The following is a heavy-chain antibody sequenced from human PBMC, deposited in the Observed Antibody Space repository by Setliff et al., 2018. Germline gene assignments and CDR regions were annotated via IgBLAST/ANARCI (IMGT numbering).Heavy chain of an antibody. V-gene: IGHV3-23*01. J-gene: IGHJ6*02. CDR2: ISGSGGST. D-gene: IGHD3-3*01. CDR3: AKVNNRFWSGYYPYYYGMDV. Sequence: ASGFTFSSYAMSWVRQAPGKGLEWVSAISGSGGSTYYADSVKGRFTISRDDSKNTLYLQMNSLRAEDTAVYYCAKVNNRFWSGYYPYYYGMDVWGQGTTVTVSS. CDR1: GFTFSSYA.